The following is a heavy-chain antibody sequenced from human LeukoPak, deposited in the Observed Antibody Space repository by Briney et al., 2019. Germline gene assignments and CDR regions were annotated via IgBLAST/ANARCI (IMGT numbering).Heavy chain of an antibody. J-gene: IGHJ4*02. CDR1: GFTFSSYG. V-gene: IGHV3-33*06. CDR2: IWYDGSNK. D-gene: IGHD3-22*01. Sequence: GGSLRLSCAASGFTFSSYGMHWVRQAPGKGLEWVAVIWYDGSNKYYADSVKGRFTISRDNSKNTLYLQMNSLRAEDTAVYYCAEDGDQADDSSGFDYWGQGTLVTVSS. CDR3: AEDGDQADDSSGFDY.